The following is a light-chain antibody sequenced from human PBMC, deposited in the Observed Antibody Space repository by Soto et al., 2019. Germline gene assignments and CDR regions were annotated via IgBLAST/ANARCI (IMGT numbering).Light chain of an antibody. CDR3: QQYNNRARDT. J-gene: IGKJ4*01. V-gene: IGKV3-15*01. Sequence: EIVMTQSPSTLSVSTGERATLSCRASQRVSSNLAWYQQKPGKAPRLLIYGASTRAPGIPARFSGSGSGTEFTPTTISRQSPDFAAYYCQQYNNRARDTFGGGTKVDI. CDR1: QRVSSN. CDR2: GAS.